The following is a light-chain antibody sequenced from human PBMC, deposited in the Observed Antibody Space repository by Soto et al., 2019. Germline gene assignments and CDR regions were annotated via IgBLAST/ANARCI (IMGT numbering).Light chain of an antibody. CDR3: QQYNNWLT. V-gene: IGKV3-15*01. CDR2: GAS. J-gene: IGKJ4*01. Sequence: EIGMTQSPATPSVSPGERATLSCRASESVSSNLAWYQQKPGQAPRLLIYGASTRATGIPARFSGSGSGTDFTLTISSLQSEDFALYYCQQYNNWLTFGGGTKVEIK. CDR1: ESVSSN.